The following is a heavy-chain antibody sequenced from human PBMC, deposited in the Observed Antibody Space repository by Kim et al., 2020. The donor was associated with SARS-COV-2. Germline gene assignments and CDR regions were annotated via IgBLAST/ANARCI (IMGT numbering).Heavy chain of an antibody. D-gene: IGHD3-22*01. CDR3: ARGPSTAAIVRRTAYYYGLDV. V-gene: IGHV1-2*06. J-gene: IGHJ6*02. CDR2: INPNSGAT. CDR1: RYSLTGYY. Sequence: ASVKVSCKAYRYSLTGYYIHWVRQAPGQGLEWMGRINPNSGATNYEQKFQGRVTMTRDTSISTAYMEVSGLRSDDTAVYYCARGPSTAAIVRRTAYYYGLDVWGQGTAVTVSS.